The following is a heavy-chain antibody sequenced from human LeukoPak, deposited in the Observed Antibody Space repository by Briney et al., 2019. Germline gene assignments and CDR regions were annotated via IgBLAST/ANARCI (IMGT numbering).Heavy chain of an antibody. CDR1: GFTFSSYA. Sequence: TGGALRLSCAASGFTFSSYAMHWVRQAPGKGLEWVAVISYDGSNKYYADSVKGRFTISRDNSKNTLYPQMNSLRAEDTAVYYCARDPEPGYSSGPYFDYWGQGTLVTV. D-gene: IGHD6-19*01. V-gene: IGHV3-30-3*01. CDR3: ARDPEPGYSSGPYFDY. J-gene: IGHJ4*02. CDR2: ISYDGSNK.